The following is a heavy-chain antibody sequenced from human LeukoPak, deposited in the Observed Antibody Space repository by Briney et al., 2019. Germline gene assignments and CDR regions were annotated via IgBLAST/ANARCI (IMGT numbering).Heavy chain of an antibody. CDR3: ARGGDWAYYDFWSGDTPGWFDP. V-gene: IGHV4-34*01. CDR2: INHSGST. Sequence: PSETLSLTCAVYGGSFSGYYLSWIRRPPGKGLEWIGEINHSGSTNYNPSLKRRVTISVDTSKKHFSMKLSYVTGADTGVYYCARGGDWAYYDFWSGDTPGWFDPWGQGTLVTVSS. D-gene: IGHD3-3*01. CDR1: GGSFSGYY. J-gene: IGHJ5*02.